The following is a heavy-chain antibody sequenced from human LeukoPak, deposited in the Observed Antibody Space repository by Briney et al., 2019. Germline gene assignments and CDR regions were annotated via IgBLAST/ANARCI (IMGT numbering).Heavy chain of an antibody. CDR3: ARGRYSSSWYRRTFDP. CDR2: INHSGST. D-gene: IGHD6-13*01. CDR1: GGSFSGYY. J-gene: IGHJ5*02. V-gene: IGHV4-34*01. Sequence: SSETLSLTCAVYGGSFSGYYWSWIRQPPGKGLEWIGEINHSGSTNYNPSLKGRVTISVDTSKNQFSLKLSSVTAADTAVYYCARGRYSSSWYRRTFDPWGQGTLVTVSS.